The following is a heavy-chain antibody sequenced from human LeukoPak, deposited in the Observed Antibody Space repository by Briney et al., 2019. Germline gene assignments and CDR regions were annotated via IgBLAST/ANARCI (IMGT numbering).Heavy chain of an antibody. CDR3: AKDRGGGYDYVWGSYRYSYSYYYYGMDV. CDR2: ISCSGGST. V-gene: IGHV3-23*01. Sequence: GGSLRLSCAASGFTFSSYAMSWVRQAPGKGLEWVSAISCSGGSTYYADSVKGRFTISRDNSKNTLYLQMNSLRAEDTAVYYCAKDRGGGYDYVWGSYRYSYSYYYYGMDVWRQGTTVTVSS. D-gene: IGHD3-16*02. CDR1: GFTFSSYA. J-gene: IGHJ6*02.